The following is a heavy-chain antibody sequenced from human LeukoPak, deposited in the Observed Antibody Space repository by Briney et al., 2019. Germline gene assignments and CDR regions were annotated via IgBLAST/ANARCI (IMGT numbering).Heavy chain of an antibody. CDR1: GFTLSDYY. CDR2: ISVSGSSV. J-gene: IGHJ5*02. V-gene: IGHV3-11*01. D-gene: IGHD3-16*01. CDR3: VRDRQFRLHDP. Sequence: GGSLRLSCTASGFTLSDYYMTWIRQAPGKGLEWLSYISVSGSSVSYGDSVKGRFTISRDNAKNSVYLQIDSLRVEDTAMYYCVRDRQFRLHDPWGQGILVTVSS.